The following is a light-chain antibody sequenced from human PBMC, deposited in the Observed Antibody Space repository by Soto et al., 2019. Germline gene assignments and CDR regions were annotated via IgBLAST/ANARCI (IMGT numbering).Light chain of an antibody. Sequence: DIQLTQSPSFLSASVGDRVTISCRASQATNTYIAWYQQRPGAAPKLLVYGASTLYTGVPSRFSGSESGAVFTLTISSLQPEDFATYYCQQLHSYPITFGQGTRLEI. CDR2: GAS. J-gene: IGKJ5*01. V-gene: IGKV1-9*01. CDR1: QATNTY. CDR3: QQLHSYPIT.